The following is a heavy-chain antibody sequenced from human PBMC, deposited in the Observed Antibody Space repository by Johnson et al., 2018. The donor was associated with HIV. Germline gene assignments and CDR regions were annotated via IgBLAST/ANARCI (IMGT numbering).Heavy chain of an antibody. V-gene: IGHV3-23*04. J-gene: IGHJ3*02. CDR2: ISGSGVST. D-gene: IGHD1-26*01. CDR3: AKGIKKELGEDDAFDI. Sequence: VQLVESGGGLVQPGGSLRLSCAASGFTFSSYAMSWVRQAPGKGLEWVSVISGSGVSTYYADSVKGWFTISRDNSKNTLYLQMNSLRAEDTAVYYCAKGIKKELGEDDAFDIWGQGTMVTVSS. CDR1: GFTFSSYA.